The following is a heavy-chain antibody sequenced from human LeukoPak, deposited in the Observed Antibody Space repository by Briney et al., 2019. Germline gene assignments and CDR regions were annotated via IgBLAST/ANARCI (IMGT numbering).Heavy chain of an antibody. CDR1: GGSISSYY. CDR2: IYYSGST. J-gene: IGHJ3*02. D-gene: IGHD3-9*01. Sequence: SETLSLTCTVSGGSISSYYWSWIRQPPGKGLEWIGYIYYSGSTNYNPPLKSRVTMSVDASQKQLSLKLSSVTAADTAVYYCARTDYDILTGYYRAFDIWGQGTMVTVSS. CDR3: ARTDYDILTGYYRAFDI. V-gene: IGHV4-59*12.